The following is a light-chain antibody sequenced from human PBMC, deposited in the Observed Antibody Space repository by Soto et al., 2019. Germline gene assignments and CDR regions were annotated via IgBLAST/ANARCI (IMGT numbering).Light chain of an antibody. V-gene: IGLV2-14*01. CDR2: DFS. CDR3: SSYTSSATYV. Sequence: QSVLTQPASVSGSPGQSITISCTGTSSDIGAYNYVSWYQQHPGKAPKLMIYDFSNRPSGLSNRFSGSKSGNTASLTISGLQAVDFTDYYCSSYTSSATYVFXTGTKVTVL. CDR1: SSDIGAYNY. J-gene: IGLJ1*01.